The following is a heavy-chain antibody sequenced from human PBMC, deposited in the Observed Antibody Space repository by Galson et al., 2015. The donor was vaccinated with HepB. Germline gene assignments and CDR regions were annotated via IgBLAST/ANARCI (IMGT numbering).Heavy chain of an antibody. D-gene: IGHD1-26*01. CDR2: ISAYNGNT. CDR3: ARESRRGSGSYWGGLDY. Sequence: SVKVSCKASGYTFTSYGISWVRQAPGQGLEWMGWISAYNGNTNYAQKLQGRVTMTTDTSTSTAYMELRSLRSDDTAVYYCARESRRGSGSYWGGLDYWGQGTLVTVSS. J-gene: IGHJ4*02. CDR1: GYTFTSYG. V-gene: IGHV1-18*04.